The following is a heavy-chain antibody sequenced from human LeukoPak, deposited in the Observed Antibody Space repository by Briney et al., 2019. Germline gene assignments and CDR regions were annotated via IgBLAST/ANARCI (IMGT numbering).Heavy chain of an antibody. J-gene: IGHJ4*02. CDR3: AKGPRPYCGISGCPPTVDY. Sequence: GGSLRLSCAASGFTFSSYGMHWVRQAPGKGLEWVALIRSDGSNRYSADSVKGRFTISRDNSKNTVYLQMNSLRAEDTAVYYCAKGPRPYCGISGCPPTVDYWGQGTLVTVSS. D-gene: IGHD2-2*01. V-gene: IGHV3-30*02. CDR1: GFTFSSYG. CDR2: IRSDGSNR.